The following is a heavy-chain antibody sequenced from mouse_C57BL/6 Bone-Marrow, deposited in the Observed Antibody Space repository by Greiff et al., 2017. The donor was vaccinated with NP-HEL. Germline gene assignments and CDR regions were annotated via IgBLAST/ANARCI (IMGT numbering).Heavy chain of an antibody. CDR2: IDPSDSYT. V-gene: IGHV1-50*01. D-gene: IGHD2-1*01. Sequence: VQLQQPGAELVKPGASVKLSCKASGYTFTSYWMQWVKQRPGQGLEWIGEIDPSDSYTNYNQKFKGKATLTVDTSSSTAYMQLSSLTSEDSAVYYCARGNHGAWFAYWGQGTLVTVSA. CDR1: GYTFTSYW. J-gene: IGHJ3*01. CDR3: ARGNHGAWFAY.